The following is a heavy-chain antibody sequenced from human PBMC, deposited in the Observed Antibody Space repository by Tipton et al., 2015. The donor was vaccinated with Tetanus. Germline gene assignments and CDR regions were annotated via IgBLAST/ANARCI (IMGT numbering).Heavy chain of an antibody. CDR1: GDSVSTGNFY. Sequence: TLSLTCTVSGDSVSTGNFYWSWIRQPPGKGLEWIAFIHHSGTTHYNPSLKSRVTISIDRSKNQLSLKLTSVTAADTAVYYCARATSTGPAYNWFDPWGQGTLVTVSS. CDR3: ARATSTGPAYNWFDP. CDR2: IHHSGTT. J-gene: IGHJ5*02. V-gene: IGHV4-30-4*01. D-gene: IGHD2-8*02.